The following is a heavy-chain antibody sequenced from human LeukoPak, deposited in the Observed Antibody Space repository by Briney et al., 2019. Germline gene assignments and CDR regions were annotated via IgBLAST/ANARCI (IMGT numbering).Heavy chain of an antibody. D-gene: IGHD6-19*01. Sequence: ASVKVSCKASGYTFTSYYMHWVRQAPGQGLEWMRIINPSGGSTSYAHKFQGRVTMTRDMSTSTVYMELSSLSSEDTAVYYCAKDSAVAPGELRYYFDYWGQGTLVTVSS. CDR2: INPSGGST. CDR1: GYTFTSYY. V-gene: IGHV1-46*01. J-gene: IGHJ4*02. CDR3: AKDSAVAPGELRYYFDY.